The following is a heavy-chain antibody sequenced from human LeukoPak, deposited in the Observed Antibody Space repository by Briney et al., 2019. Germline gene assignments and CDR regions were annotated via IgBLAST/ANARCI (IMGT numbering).Heavy chain of an antibody. CDR2: IDHSGST. Sequence: PSETLSLTCAVYGGSFRGYYWSWLRQPPGKGLEWIGEIDHSGSTHYNPSLSSRVTISVDTSKNQFSLKLNSVTAADTAVYYCARGEVLFGESDYWGQGTLVTVSS. D-gene: IGHD3-10*01. J-gene: IGHJ4*02. V-gene: IGHV4-34*01. CDR1: GGSFRGYY. CDR3: ARGEVLFGESDY.